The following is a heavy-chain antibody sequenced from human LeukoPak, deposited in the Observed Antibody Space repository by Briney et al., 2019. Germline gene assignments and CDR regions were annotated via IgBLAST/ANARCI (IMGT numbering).Heavy chain of an antibody. Sequence: GESLKISCKASGYSFTNYWIGWVRQMPGKGLEWVAVIWYGGSNKYYADSVKGRFTISRDNSKNTLYLQMNSLRAEDTAVYYCAKDIASGWGSFDYWGQGTLVTVSS. CDR3: AKDIASGWGSFDY. J-gene: IGHJ4*02. CDR2: IWYGGSNK. D-gene: IGHD6-25*01. V-gene: IGHV3-30*02. CDR1: GYSFTNYW.